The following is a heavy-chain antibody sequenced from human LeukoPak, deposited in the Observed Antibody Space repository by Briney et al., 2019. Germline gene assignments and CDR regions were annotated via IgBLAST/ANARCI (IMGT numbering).Heavy chain of an antibody. J-gene: IGHJ4*02. Sequence: SETLSLTCTISNGSISDDYWSWIRQPPGKGLEWIGYIYYSGSTNYNPSLKSRVTISVDTSKNQFSLKLSSVTAADTAVYYCAGYDYVWGSYRDYWGQGTLVTVSS. D-gene: IGHD3-16*02. CDR2: IYYSGST. V-gene: IGHV4-59*01. CDR3: AGYDYVWGSYRDY. CDR1: NGSISDDY.